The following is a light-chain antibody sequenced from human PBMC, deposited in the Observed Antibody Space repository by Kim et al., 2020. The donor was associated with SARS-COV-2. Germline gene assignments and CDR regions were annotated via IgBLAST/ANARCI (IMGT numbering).Light chain of an antibody. CDR3: EQYDYWPWT. CDR2: GAS. Sequence: VSPGERATLSCRAGQSIGSNLAWYQQTTGQPPRLLIYGASTRATGIPARFSGSGSGTEFTLTISSLQSEDFAIYFCEQYDYWPWTFGQGTKVDIK. J-gene: IGKJ1*01. V-gene: IGKV3-15*01. CDR1: QSIGSN.